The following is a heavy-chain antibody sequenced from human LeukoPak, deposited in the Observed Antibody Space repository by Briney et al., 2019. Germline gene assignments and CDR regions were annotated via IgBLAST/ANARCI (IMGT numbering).Heavy chain of an antibody. D-gene: IGHD6-19*01. V-gene: IGHV4-34*01. J-gene: IGHJ6*02. Sequence: SETLSLTCAVYGGSFSGYYWSWIRQPPGKGLEGIGEINHSGSTNYNPSLKSRVTISVDTSKNQFSLKLSSVTAADTAVYYCARGNTSDSSALNYYYYYGMDVWGQGTTVTVSS. CDR2: INHSGST. CDR1: GGSFSGYY. CDR3: ARGNTSDSSALNYYYYYGMDV.